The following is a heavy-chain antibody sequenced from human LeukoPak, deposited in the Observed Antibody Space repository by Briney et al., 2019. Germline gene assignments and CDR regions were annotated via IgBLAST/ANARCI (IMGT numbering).Heavy chain of an antibody. CDR1: GFTFSNAW. V-gene: IGHV3-15*01. CDR2: IKSDTDGGTT. J-gene: IGHJ4*02. CDR3: TTDYYDSSGYYRFDY. Sequence: GGSLRLSCAASGFTFSNAWMSWVRQAPGKGLEWVGRIKSDTDGGTTDYAAPVKGRFTISRDDSKNTLYLQMNSLKTADTAVYYCTTDYYDSSGYYRFDYWGQGTLVTVSS. D-gene: IGHD3-22*01.